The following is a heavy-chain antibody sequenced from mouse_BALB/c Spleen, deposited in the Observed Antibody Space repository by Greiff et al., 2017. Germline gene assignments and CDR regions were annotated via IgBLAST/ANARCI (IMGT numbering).Heavy chain of an antibody. J-gene: IGHJ1*01. CDR3: ARQRGKDSYWYFDV. Sequence: DVMLVESGGGLVKPGGSLKLSCAASGFAFSSYDMSWVRQTPEKRLEWVAYISSGGGSTYYPDTVKGRFTISRDNAKNTLYLQMSSLKSEDTAMYYCARQRGKDSYWYFDVWGAGTTVTVSS. CDR1: GFAFSSYD. CDR2: ISSGGGST. V-gene: IGHV5-12-1*01. D-gene: IGHD2-1*01.